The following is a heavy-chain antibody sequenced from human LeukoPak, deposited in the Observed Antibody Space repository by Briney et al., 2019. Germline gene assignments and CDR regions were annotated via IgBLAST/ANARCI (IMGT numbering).Heavy chain of an antibody. CDR1: GDSVSSVSAA. J-gene: IGHJ4*02. D-gene: IGHD3-10*01. V-gene: IGHV6-1*01. CDR2: TFYRSTWYN. Sequence: SQTLSLTCAISGDSVSSVSAAWYWIRQSPSRGLEWLGRTFYRSTWYNEYAVSVKSRLTIKADTSKNQFSLQLKSVTPDDTAVYYCARDPSGDQGLDFWGRGTLVTVSS. CDR3: ARDPSGDQGLDF.